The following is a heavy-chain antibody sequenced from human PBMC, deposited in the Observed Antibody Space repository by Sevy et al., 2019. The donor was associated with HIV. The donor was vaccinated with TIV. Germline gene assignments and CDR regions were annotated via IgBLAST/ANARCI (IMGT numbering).Heavy chain of an antibody. J-gene: IGHJ4*02. V-gene: IGHV3-7*03. CDR2: IKQDGSEN. Sequence: GGSLRLSCAASGFTFSNFWMSWVRQAPGKGLEFVANIKQDGSENFYADSVKDRFTISRDNAKNSLFLQMNNLRVEETVVYYCARDHPSTAPFDYWGQGTLVTVSS. CDR1: GFTFSNFW. CDR3: ARDHPSTAPFDY. D-gene: IGHD2-21*02.